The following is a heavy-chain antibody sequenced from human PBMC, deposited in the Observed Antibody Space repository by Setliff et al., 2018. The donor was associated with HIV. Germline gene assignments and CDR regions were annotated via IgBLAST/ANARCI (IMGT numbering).Heavy chain of an antibody. D-gene: IGHD2-2*01. Sequence: SETLSLTCTVSGGSITSGNYFWTWIRQPAGKGLEWIGHIYTDGSTYYNPSLKSRVTISVDRSKNQFSLNVTSVTAADTAVYYCARIPQLLDYAMDVWGQGTTVTVSS. CDR3: ARIPQLLDYAMDV. J-gene: IGHJ6*02. V-gene: IGHV4-61*09. CDR2: IYTDGST. CDR1: GGSITSGNYF.